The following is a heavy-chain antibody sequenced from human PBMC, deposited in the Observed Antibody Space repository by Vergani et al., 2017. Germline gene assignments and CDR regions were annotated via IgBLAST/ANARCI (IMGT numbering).Heavy chain of an antibody. CDR3: ARGPTDDFWSGYYPYYFDY. D-gene: IGHD3-3*01. V-gene: IGHV1-69*01. J-gene: IGHJ4*02. Sequence: QVQLVQSGAEVKKPGSSVKVSCKASGGTFSSYAISWVRQAPGQGLEWMGGIIPFFGTANYAQMFQGRVTITADESTSTAYMDLSSLRSEDTAVYYCARGPTDDFWSGYYPYYFDYWGQGTLVTVSS. CDR1: GGTFSSYA. CDR2: IIPFFGTA.